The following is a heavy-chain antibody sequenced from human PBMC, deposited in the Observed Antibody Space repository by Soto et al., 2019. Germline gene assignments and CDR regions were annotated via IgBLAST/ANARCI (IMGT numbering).Heavy chain of an antibody. D-gene: IGHD3-22*01. V-gene: IGHV3-49*03. Sequence: GSLRHSGTTAGFTYGDDTVNWFRQAPGTGLEWVGFIRSRAYGGTTQYAASVKGRFTVSRDDSKSVAYLQMNSLGSEDAAVYYCARYYDSSGYYRAPVDFWGQGTLVTVSS. J-gene: IGHJ4*02. CDR3: ARYYDSSGYYRAPVDF. CDR1: GFTYGDDT. CDR2: IRSRAYGGTT.